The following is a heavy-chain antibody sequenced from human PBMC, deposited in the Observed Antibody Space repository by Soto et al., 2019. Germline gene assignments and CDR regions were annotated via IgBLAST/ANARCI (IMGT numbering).Heavy chain of an antibody. V-gene: IGHV4-34*01. Sequence: QVRLQQWGTGLLKPSETLSLTCAVYGGSFSDYYWSWIRQPPGKGLEWIGEINHSGRTNYNPSLKSRVSISIDTSKNQFSLKLTSVTAADSAMYYCARDHELRYLDWLYYYALDVWGQGNTVTVSS. CDR1: GGSFSDYY. CDR2: INHSGRT. D-gene: IGHD3-9*01. J-gene: IGHJ6*02. CDR3: ARDHELRYLDWLYYYALDV.